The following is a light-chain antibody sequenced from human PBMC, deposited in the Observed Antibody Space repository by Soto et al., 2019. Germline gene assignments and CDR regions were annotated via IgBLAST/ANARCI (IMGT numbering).Light chain of an antibody. V-gene: IGKV3-15*01. CDR3: QQYNNLYT. J-gene: IGKJ2*01. CDR2: GAS. CDR1: QSVSSN. Sequence: EIVMTQSPATLSVSPGERATLSCRASQSVSSNLAWYQQKPGQAPRLLIYGASTRATGLPARFSGSGSGTEFTLTISSLQPEDFAVYYCQQYNNLYTFGQGTKLEIK.